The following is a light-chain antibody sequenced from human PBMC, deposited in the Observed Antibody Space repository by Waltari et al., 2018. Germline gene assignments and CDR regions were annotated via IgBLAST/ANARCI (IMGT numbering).Light chain of an antibody. CDR3: SSYTLTNPVV. V-gene: IGLV2-14*03. J-gene: IGLJ2*01. CDR1: SNYIGANHY. CDR2: DVS. Sequence: QSVVTQPASVSGSPGPSISISCTGTSNYIGANHYVSWYQQHPGRAPQLVIYDVSVRPAGVSIRFSGSKSGNTASLTISGLQAEDEALYYCSSYTLTNPVVFGGGTKLTVL.